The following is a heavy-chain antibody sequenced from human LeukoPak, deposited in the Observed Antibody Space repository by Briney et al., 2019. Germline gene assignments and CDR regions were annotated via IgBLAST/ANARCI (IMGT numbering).Heavy chain of an antibody. CDR3: TRPESSSSLACDH. J-gene: IGHJ4*02. CDR1: GFTFSSSW. D-gene: IGHD2-2*01. Sequence: RPGGSLRLSCAASGFTFSSSWMHWVRRAPGKGLVWVSRINSDGSTTNYADSVKGRFIISRDNAKNTLYLQMNSLRAEDTAVYYCTRPESSSSLACDHWGQGTLVTVSS. V-gene: IGHV3-74*01. CDR2: INSDGSTT.